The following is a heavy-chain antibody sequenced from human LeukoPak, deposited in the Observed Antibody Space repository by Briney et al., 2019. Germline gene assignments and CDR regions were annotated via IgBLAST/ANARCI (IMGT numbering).Heavy chain of an antibody. CDR2: ISPDGSST. D-gene: IGHD6-19*01. J-gene: IGHJ4*02. CDR3: ARRPAVAGPLYFDY. V-gene: IGHV3-30*03. CDR1: GFAFSDYG. Sequence: GGSLRLSCVASGFAFSDYGMDWVRQAPGKGLEWVAVISPDGSSTYYADSVKGRFTISRDNSKNTLYLQMNSLRAEDTAVYYCARRPAVAGPLYFDYWGQGTLVTVSS.